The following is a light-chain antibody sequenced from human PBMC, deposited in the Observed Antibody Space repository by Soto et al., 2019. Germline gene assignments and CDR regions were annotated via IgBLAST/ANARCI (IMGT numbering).Light chain of an antibody. V-gene: IGKV1-27*01. Sequence: DIQMTQSPSSLSASVGDRVTITCRASQGISNYLAWYQQKPGKVPKLLIYAASTLQSGVPSRFSGSGSGTDFTLPIISLQPEDVATYYCQKYNSAPPFTFGPGTKVDIK. CDR2: AAS. J-gene: IGKJ3*01. CDR1: QGISNY. CDR3: QKYNSAPPFT.